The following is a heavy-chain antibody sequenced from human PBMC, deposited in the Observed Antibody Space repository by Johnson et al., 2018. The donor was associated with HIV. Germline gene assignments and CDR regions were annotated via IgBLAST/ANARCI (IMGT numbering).Heavy chain of an antibody. CDR2: IHSGGST. V-gene: IGHV3-66*01. Sequence: VQLVESGGGLVKPGGSLRLSCAASGFTFSDYYMSWIRQAPGKGLEWVSVIHSGGSTNYADSVKGRFTIYRYNFKNTLYLQMNSLRVEDPAVYSCAGERQAVVAFDIWVQGTMVTVSS. CDR1: GFTFSDYY. D-gene: IGHD2-21*01. CDR3: AGERQAVVAFDI. J-gene: IGHJ3*02.